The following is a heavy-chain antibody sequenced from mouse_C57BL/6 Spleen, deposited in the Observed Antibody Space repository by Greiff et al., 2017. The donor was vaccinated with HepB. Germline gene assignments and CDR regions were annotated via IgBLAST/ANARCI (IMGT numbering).Heavy chain of an antibody. CDR3: ARGDYGSSPYWYFDV. CDR1: GFTFSDYY. CDR2: INYDGSST. V-gene: IGHV5-16*01. J-gene: IGHJ1*03. D-gene: IGHD1-1*01. Sequence: EVQVVESEGGLVQPGSSMKLSCTASGFTFSDYYMAWVRQVPEKGLEWVANINYDGSSTYYLDSLKSRFIISRDNAKNILYLQMSSLKSEDTATYYCARGDYGSSPYWYFDVWGTGTTVTVSS.